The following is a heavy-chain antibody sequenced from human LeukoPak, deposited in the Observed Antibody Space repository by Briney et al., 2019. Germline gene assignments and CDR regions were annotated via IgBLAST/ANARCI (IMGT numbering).Heavy chain of an antibody. Sequence: GASVKVSCKASGYTFTSYYMHWVRQAPGQGLEWMGIINPSGGSTSYAQKFQGRVTMTTDTSTSTAYMELRSLRSDDTAVYYCARVGNYYYFYYMDVWGKGTTVTISS. CDR2: INPSGGST. V-gene: IGHV1-46*01. CDR3: ARVGNYYYFYYMDV. J-gene: IGHJ6*03. CDR1: GYTFTSYY.